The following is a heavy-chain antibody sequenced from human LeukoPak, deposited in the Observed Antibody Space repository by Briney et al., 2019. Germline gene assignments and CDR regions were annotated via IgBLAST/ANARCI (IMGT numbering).Heavy chain of an antibody. CDR1: GDSIRSYY. CDR3: AKGGKLNLDFDY. CDR2: IYYSGST. Sequence: SETLSLTCTVSGDSIRSYYWSWIRQPPGKGLEGIGYIYYSGSTNYNPSLKSRVTISVDTSKNQFSLKLSSVTAADTAVYYCAKGGKLNLDFDYSGQGTLVTVSS. D-gene: IGHD3-16*01. V-gene: IGHV4-59*01. J-gene: IGHJ4*02.